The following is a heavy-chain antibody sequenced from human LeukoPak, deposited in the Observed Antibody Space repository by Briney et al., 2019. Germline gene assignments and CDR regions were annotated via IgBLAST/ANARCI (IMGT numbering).Heavy chain of an antibody. V-gene: IGHV4-4*07. CDR2: IYTSGST. Sequence: SETLSLTCTVSGGSFSSYYWSWIRQPAGKGLEWIGRIYTSGSTNYNPSLKSRVTMSVDTSKNQFSLKLSSVTVADTAVYYCARDSYYYDSSGYYLFDYWGQGTLVTVSS. J-gene: IGHJ4*02. CDR1: GGSFSSYY. CDR3: ARDSYYYDSSGYYLFDY. D-gene: IGHD3-22*01.